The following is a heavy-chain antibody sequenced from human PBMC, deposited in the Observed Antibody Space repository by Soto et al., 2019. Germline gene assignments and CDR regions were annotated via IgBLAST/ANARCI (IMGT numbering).Heavy chain of an antibody. Sequence: GGALRLSCSASGFTISRYGMNWVRQAPREGLGWVSSISSSSSYIYYADSVKCRFTISRDNAKNSLYLQMNRLNAYDTPVEYYASSIVGPREYWRQG. D-gene: IGHD1-26*01. CDR1: GFTISRYG. CDR3: ASSIVGPREY. CDR2: ISSSSSYI. V-gene: IGHV3-21*04. J-gene: IGHJ4*02.